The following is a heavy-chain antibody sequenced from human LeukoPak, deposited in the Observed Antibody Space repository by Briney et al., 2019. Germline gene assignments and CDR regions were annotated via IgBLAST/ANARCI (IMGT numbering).Heavy chain of an antibody. CDR2: IKQDGSEK. J-gene: IGHJ4*02. CDR1: GFTFSSYW. Sequence: GGSLRLSCAASGFTFSSYWMSWVRQAPGKGLEWVANIKQDGSEKYYADSVKGRFTISRDNSKNTLYLQMNSLRAEDTAVYYCAKGTTGTTYWGQGTLVTVSS. V-gene: IGHV3-7*01. D-gene: IGHD1-1*01. CDR3: AKGTTGTTY.